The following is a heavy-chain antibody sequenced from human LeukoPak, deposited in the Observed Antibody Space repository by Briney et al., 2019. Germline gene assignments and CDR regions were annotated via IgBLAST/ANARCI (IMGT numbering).Heavy chain of an antibody. V-gene: IGHV3-23*01. Sequence: GGSLRLSCTASGLTFSTYGMNWVRQAPGKGLEWVSSITRGGGDIYYADSVKGRFTISRDNSKSTVSLQMNSLKAEDTAIYYCAKDLAVSYSGWYFDYWGQGILVTVSS. CDR2: ITRGGGDI. CDR3: AKDLAVSYSGWYFDY. CDR1: GLTFSTYG. D-gene: IGHD6-19*01. J-gene: IGHJ4*02.